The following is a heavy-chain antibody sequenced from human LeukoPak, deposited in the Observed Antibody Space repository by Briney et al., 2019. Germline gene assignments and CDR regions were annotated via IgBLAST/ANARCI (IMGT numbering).Heavy chain of an antibody. V-gene: IGHV1-69*05. CDR1: GVTFRSFP. J-gene: IGHJ4*02. D-gene: IGHD2/OR15-2a*01. CDR3: SAGRNNRPADY. Sequence: ASVKVSCKASGVTFRSFPFSWVRQAPGQGFEWMGGIIPIFVTANYAQKFQGRVTISTDESTSTVYMELRSLTSEDTAVYYCSAGRNNRPADYWGQGTVVIVSS. CDR2: IIPIFVTA.